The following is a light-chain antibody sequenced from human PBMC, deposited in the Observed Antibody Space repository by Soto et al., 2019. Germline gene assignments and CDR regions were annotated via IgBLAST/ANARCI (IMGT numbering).Light chain of an antibody. J-gene: IGKJ1*01. Sequence: EIVLTQSPGTLSLSPGERATLSCRASQSVSNNYLAWYQQKPGQAPRLLLYGASNRATGIPDRFSGSGSGTDFTLTISRLEPEDFAVYYCQQYGSSGTLGQGTKVEIK. CDR2: GAS. CDR1: QSVSNNY. V-gene: IGKV3-20*01. CDR3: QQYGSSGT.